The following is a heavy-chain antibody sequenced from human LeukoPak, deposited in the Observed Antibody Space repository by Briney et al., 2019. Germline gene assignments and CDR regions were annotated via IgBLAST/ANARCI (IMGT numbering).Heavy chain of an antibody. CDR1: GYTFTGYY. D-gene: IGHD6-13*01. CDR3: ARGVPEDSSSWPYYYGMDV. J-gene: IGHJ6*02. Sequence: ASVKVSCKASGYTFTGYYMHWVRQAPGQGLEWMGWINPNSGGTNYAQKLQGRVTMTTDTSTSTAYMELRSLRSDDTAVYYCARGVPEDSSSWPYYYGMDVWGQGTTVTVSS. V-gene: IGHV1-2*02. CDR2: INPNSGGT.